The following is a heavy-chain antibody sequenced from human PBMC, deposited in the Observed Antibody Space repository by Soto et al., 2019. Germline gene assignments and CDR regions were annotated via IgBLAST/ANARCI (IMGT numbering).Heavy chain of an antibody. Sequence: GSLRLSCAASGFTFDDYGMNWVRQAPGKRLEWVSFISFSGNTIYYADSVRGRFTISRDNAKSTLFLQMNSLRDDDTATYYCAKRLDPLQYSDYWGRGTLVTVSS. D-gene: IGHD5-18*01. CDR1: GFTFDDYG. J-gene: IGHJ4*02. V-gene: IGHV3-48*02. CDR3: AKRLDPLQYSDY. CDR2: ISFSGNTI.